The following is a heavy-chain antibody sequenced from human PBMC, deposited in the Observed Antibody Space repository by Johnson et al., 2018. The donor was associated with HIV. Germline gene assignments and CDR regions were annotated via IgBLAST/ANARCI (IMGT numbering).Heavy chain of an antibody. D-gene: IGHD3-10*01. J-gene: IGHJ3*02. Sequence: QVQLVESGGGVVRPGGSLRLSCAASGFTFDDYGMSWVRQVAGKGLEWVAVISYDGRNKYYADSVKGRFTISRDKSKSTLDLQMNSLRAEDTAVYYCAKAHGCGEFMIAFDIWGQGTMVTVSS. V-gene: IGHV3-30*18. CDR1: GFTFDDYG. CDR3: AKAHGCGEFMIAFDI. CDR2: ISYDGRNK.